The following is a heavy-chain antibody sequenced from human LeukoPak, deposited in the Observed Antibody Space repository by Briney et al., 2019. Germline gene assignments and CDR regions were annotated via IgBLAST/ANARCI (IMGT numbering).Heavy chain of an antibody. D-gene: IGHD2-15*01. CDR1: GYSISSGYY. V-gene: IGHV4-38-2*02. CDR2: MYHSGST. J-gene: IGHJ4*02. Sequence: SETLSLTCTVSGYSISSGYYWGWIRRPPGKGLEWIGSMYHSGSTHYNPSLKSRVTISVDTSKNQFSLKLSSVTAADTAVYYCARAPHCSASSCYGGGYYFDYWGQGTLVTVSS. CDR3: ARAPHCSASSCYGGGYYFDY.